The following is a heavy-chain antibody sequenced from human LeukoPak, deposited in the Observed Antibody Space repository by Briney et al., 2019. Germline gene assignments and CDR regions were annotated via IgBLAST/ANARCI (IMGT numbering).Heavy chain of an antibody. D-gene: IGHD2-8*01. J-gene: IGHJ3*02. V-gene: IGHV4-59*05. CDR2: IYYSGST. CDR1: GGSISSYY. Sequence: PSETLSLTCTVSGGSISSYYWSWIRQPPGKGLEWIGSIYYSGSTYYNPSLKSRVSIFVDTSKNQFSLKLTSVTAADTAVYYCASRMRLSDAFDIWGQGTMVTVSS. CDR3: ASRMRLSDAFDI.